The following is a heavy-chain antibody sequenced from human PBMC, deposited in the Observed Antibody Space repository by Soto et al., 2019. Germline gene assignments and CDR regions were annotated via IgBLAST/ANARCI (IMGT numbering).Heavy chain of an antibody. CDR2: ISYIGTT. J-gene: IGHJ4*02. D-gene: IGHD3-16*01. CDR3: AREEKQLSRYGGDFDY. Sequence: QVQLQESGPGLVKPSETLSLTCSVSDGSVNTGSYYWSWIRQPPGKGLEWIGHISYIGTTNYNPSLKSRVTISADTSKNPFSLKVTSVTAADTAVYFCAREEKQLSRYGGDFDYWGQGILVTVSS. V-gene: IGHV4-61*01. CDR1: DGSVNTGSYY.